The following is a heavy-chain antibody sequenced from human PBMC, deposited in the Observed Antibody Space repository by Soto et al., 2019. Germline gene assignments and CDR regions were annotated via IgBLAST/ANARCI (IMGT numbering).Heavy chain of an antibody. CDR3: TKRVSGFEI. Sequence: EVQLVESGGGLVQPGRSLRLSCEASGFSFDKSGMHWVREIPGKGLEWVSGISVVINYVDSVKGRFTIFRDNAKNSLYLQMNSLRPEDTALYYCTKRVSGFEIWCQGTMVTVSS. CDR2: ISVVI. J-gene: IGHJ3*02. D-gene: IGHD6-19*01. CDR1: GFSFDKSG. V-gene: IGHV3-9*01.